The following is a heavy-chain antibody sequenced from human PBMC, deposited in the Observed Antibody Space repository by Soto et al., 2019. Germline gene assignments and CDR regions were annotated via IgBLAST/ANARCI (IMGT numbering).Heavy chain of an antibody. V-gene: IGHV3-23*01. J-gene: IGHJ4*02. D-gene: IGHD2-8*02. Sequence: VQLLESGGSTVQPGGSLTLSCAASGFPFSSYAMSWVRQTPEKGLEWVAGISGGGNDSYYADFVPGRFTFSRENSRNIVSLNMNSLTAEDTALYYCARSLFLVAPDNEPFDYWGQGTLVTFS. CDR1: GFPFSSYA. CDR2: ISGGGNDS. CDR3: ARSLFLVAPDNEPFDY.